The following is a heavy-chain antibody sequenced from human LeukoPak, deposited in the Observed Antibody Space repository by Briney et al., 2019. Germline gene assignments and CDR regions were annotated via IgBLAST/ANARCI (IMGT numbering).Heavy chain of an antibody. CDR1: GFTFGSYG. V-gene: IGHV3-30*18. Sequence: GRSLRLSCEASGFTFGSYGMHWVRQAPGKGLEWVALISYDGSNEYYGDSVKGRFTISRDNSKSTLYLQMNSLGAEDTAVYYCAKDRGYTYGHSFGYWGQGTLVTVSS. CDR2: ISYDGSNE. J-gene: IGHJ4*02. D-gene: IGHD5-18*01. CDR3: AKDRGYTYGHSFGY.